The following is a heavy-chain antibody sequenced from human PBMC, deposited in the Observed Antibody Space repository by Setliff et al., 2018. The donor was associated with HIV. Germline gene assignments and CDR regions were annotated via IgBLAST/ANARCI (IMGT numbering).Heavy chain of an antibody. J-gene: IGHJ6*02. Sequence: SETLSLTCSVSGDSLGSHYWSWVRQPPGKGLEWIGSVDYSGTPNYSPSLESRVTISLDTSKNEISLKLSSVTAADTAVYYCAREVVVGATGGMDVWGQGTTVTVSS. CDR2: VDYSGTP. D-gene: IGHD1-26*01. V-gene: IGHV4-59*11. CDR3: AREVVVGATGGMDV. CDR1: GDSLGSHY.